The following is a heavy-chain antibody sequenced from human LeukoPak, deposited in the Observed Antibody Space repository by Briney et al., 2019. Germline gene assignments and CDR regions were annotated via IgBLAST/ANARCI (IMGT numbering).Heavy chain of an antibody. J-gene: IGHJ5*02. Sequence: SETLSLTCTVSGGSISSYYWSWIRQPPGKGLEWIGYIYYSGNTNYNPSLKSRVTTSVDTSKNQFSLKLTSVTTADTAVYCCARGRIPAGGLDWFDPWGQGTLVTVSS. CDR3: ARGRIPAGGLDWFDP. CDR1: GGSISSYY. V-gene: IGHV4-59*01. CDR2: IYYSGNT. D-gene: IGHD6-13*01.